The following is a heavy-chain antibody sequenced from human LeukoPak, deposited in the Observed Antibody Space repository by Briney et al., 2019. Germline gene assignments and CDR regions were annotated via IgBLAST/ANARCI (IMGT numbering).Heavy chain of an antibody. CDR2: VDYRGVS. J-gene: IGHJ6*02. CDR1: GGSIYSSSDY. D-gene: IGHD7-27*01. Sequence: PSETLSLTCTVSGGSIYSSSDYRAWIRQSPGKGLESIGIVDYRGVSFYNPSLRSRATISVDTSTNQFSLKLTSVTAADTAVYYCARHILGHGMDVWGQGTTVTVSS. CDR3: ARHILGHGMDV. V-gene: IGHV4-39*01.